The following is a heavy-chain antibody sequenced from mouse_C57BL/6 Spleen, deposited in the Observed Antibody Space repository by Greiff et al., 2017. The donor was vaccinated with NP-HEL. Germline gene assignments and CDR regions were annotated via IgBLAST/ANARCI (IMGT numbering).Heavy chain of an antibody. CDR1: GFTFSSYA. D-gene: IGHD1-1*01. J-gene: IGHJ1*03. V-gene: IGHV5-4*01. CDR3: AREDYYGSSLWYFDV. Sequence: EVQRVESGGGLVKPGGSLKLSCAASGFTFSSYAMSWVRQTPEKRLEWVATISDGGSYTYYPDNVKGRFTISRDNAKNNLYLQMSHLKSEDTAMYYCAREDYYGSSLWYFDVWGTGTTVTVSS. CDR2: ISDGGSYT.